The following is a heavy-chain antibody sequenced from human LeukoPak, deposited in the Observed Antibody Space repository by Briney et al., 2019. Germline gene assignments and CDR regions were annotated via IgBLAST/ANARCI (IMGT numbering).Heavy chain of an antibody. CDR3: ARDLCSGGSCYPSGYFDY. CDR2: IIPILGIA. J-gene: IGHJ4*02. D-gene: IGHD2-15*01. CDR1: GGTFSSYA. Sequence: SVKVSCKASGGTFSSYAISWVRQAPGQGLEWMGRIIPILGIANYAQKFQGRVTITADKSTSTAYMELSSLRSEDTAVYYRARDLCSGGSCYPSGYFDYWGQGTLVTVSS. V-gene: IGHV1-69*04.